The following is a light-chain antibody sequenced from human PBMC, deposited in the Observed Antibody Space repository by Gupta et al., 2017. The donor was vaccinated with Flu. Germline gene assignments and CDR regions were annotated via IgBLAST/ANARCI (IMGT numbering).Light chain of an antibody. J-gene: IGKJ4*01. V-gene: IGKV3-11*01. Sequence: LARAPGGRWWWRGERATLSCRASQSVRNFLAWDQQKPGQSPRLLIYEVFNRATGIPDRFSGSGSGTDFILTISSLEPEDFAVYYCQLSSAFGGGTKVEI. CDR1: QSVRNF. CDR3: QLSSA. CDR2: EVF.